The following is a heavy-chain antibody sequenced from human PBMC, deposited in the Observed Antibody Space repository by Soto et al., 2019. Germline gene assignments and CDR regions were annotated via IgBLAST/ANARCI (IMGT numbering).Heavy chain of an antibody. Sequence: SVTCGVSDGSCGGHGWRWISKPPGKGLEWIGELNHSGSTNYNPSLKSRVTISVDTSKNQFSLKLSSVTAADTAVYFCARVGALGSSSCFDYWGQGTLVTVSS. J-gene: IGHJ4*02. V-gene: IGHV4-34*01. CDR1: DGSCGGHG. D-gene: IGHD6-13*01. CDR3: ARVGALGSSSCFDY. CDR2: LNHSGST.